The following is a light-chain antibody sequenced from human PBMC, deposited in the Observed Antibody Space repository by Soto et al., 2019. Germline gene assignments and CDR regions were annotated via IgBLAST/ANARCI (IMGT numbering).Light chain of an antibody. Sequence: IVMTQSPATLSVSPGERATLSCRASQSVSSNLAWYQQKHGQAPRPLIYGASTRATGIPARFSGSTSGTEFTLTISSRQSEDFAVYYCQQYNNWPRTFGQGTKVEIK. CDR1: QSVSSN. J-gene: IGKJ1*01. V-gene: IGKV3-15*01. CDR3: QQYNNWPRT. CDR2: GAS.